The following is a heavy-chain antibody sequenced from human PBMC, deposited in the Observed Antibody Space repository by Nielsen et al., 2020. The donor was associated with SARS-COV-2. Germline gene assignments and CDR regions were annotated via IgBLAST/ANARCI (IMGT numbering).Heavy chain of an antibody. CDR3: ARDRYGDYTPWYYGMDV. J-gene: IGHJ6*02. V-gene: IGHV1-18*01. D-gene: IGHD4-17*01. Sequence: ASVKVSCKAPGYTFTSYGISWVRQAPGQGLEWMGWISAYNGNTNYAQKLQGRVTMTTDTSTSTAYMELRSLRSDDTAVYYCARDRYGDYTPWYYGMDVWGQGTTVTVSS. CDR1: GYTFTSYG. CDR2: ISAYNGNT.